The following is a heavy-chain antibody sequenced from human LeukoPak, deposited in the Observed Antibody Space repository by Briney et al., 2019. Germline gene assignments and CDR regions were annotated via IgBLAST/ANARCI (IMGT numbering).Heavy chain of an antibody. D-gene: IGHD6-19*01. V-gene: IGHV4-34*01. J-gene: IGHJ6*03. Sequence: SETLSLXCAVYGGSFSGYYWSWSRQPPGKGLEWIGEINHSGSTNYNPSLKSRVTISVDTSKNQFSLKLSSVTAADTAVYYCARVRGYSNGWLKGDYYYYMDVWGKGTTVTVSS. CDR3: ARVRGYSNGWLKGDYYYYMDV. CDR1: GGSFSGYY. CDR2: INHSGST.